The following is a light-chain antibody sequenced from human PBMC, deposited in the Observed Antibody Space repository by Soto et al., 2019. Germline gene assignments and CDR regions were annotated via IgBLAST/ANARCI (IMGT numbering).Light chain of an antibody. J-gene: IGLJ2*01. CDR3: QSFDSSLSASV. CDR2: GNS. V-gene: IGLV1-40*01. Sequence: QSVLTQPPSVSGAPGQRVTISCTGSSSNIGAGYDVHWYQQLPGTAPKLLIYGNSNRPSGVPDRFSGFKSGTSASLAITGLQADDEADYCCQSFDSSLSASVFGGGTKLTVL. CDR1: SSNIGAGYD.